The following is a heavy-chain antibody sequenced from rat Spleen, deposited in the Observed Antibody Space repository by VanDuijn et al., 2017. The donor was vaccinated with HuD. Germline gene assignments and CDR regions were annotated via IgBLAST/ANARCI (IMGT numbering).Heavy chain of an antibody. CDR3: ARLKEPFDY. V-gene: IGHV5S23*01. CDR1: GFTFSDYG. CDR2: ISTGGDDT. J-gene: IGHJ2*01. Sequence: EVQLVESGGGLVQPGRSLKLSCAASGFTFSDYGMAWVRQAPEKGLEWVASISTGGDDTYYRDSVKGRFTISRDDEESTLYLQMDSLRSEDTATYYCARLKEPFDYWGQGVMVTVSS.